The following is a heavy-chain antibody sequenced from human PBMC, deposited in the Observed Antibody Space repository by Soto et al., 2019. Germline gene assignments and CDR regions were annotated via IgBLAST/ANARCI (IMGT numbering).Heavy chain of an antibody. D-gene: IGHD2-15*01. Sequence: GGSLRLSCAASGFTFSSYSMNWVRQAPGKGLEWVSYISSSSSTIYYADTVKGRFTISRDNAKNSPYLQMNSLRAEDTAVYYCARDVGYCSGGSCYSHYFDYWGQGTLVTVSS. CDR2: ISSSSSTI. CDR1: GFTFSSYS. CDR3: ARDVGYCSGGSCYSHYFDY. J-gene: IGHJ4*02. V-gene: IGHV3-48*01.